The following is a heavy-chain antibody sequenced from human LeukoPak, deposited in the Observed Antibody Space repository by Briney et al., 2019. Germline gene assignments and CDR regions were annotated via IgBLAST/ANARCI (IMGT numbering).Heavy chain of an antibody. V-gene: IGHV3-11*01. J-gene: IGHJ4*02. Sequence: GGSLRLSCAASGFTFSDYYMSWIRQAPGEGLEWVSYISSSGSTIYYADSVKGRFTISRDNAKNSLYLQMNSLRAEDTAVYYCARDPERLTVDYWGQGTLVTVSS. CDR3: ARDPERLTVDY. CDR2: ISSSGSTI. D-gene: IGHD3-9*01. CDR1: GFTFSDYY.